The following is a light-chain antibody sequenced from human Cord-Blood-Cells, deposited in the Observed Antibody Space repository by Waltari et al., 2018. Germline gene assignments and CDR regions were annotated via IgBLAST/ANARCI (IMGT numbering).Light chain of an antibody. Sequence: QSALTQPASLSGSPGQSITISCTGTRSDVGTYTLVSWYQQHPGKAPKLMLYEGSKRPSGVSKRFSGSKSGNTASLTISGLQAEDEADYYCCSYAGSSTSMVFGGGTKLTVL. J-gene: IGLJ2*01. CDR3: CSYAGSSTSMV. CDR2: EGS. CDR1: RSDVGTYTL. V-gene: IGLV2-23*01.